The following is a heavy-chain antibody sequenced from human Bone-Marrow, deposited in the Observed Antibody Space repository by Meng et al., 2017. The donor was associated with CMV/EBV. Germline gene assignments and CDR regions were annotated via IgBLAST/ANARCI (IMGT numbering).Heavy chain of an antibody. V-gene: IGHV3-15*01. CDR3: ITLLAGLGVTDY. CDR1: GFTFSSAW. J-gene: IGHJ4*02. CDR2: ISSETDGGAT. Sequence: GGSLRLSCAASGFTFSSAWMSWVRQAPGKGLEWVGRISSETDGGATDYAAPVKGRITLSRDDSRNALYLQMNSLKSEETAVYYCITLLAGLGVTDYWGQGTLVTVSS. D-gene: IGHD3-10*01.